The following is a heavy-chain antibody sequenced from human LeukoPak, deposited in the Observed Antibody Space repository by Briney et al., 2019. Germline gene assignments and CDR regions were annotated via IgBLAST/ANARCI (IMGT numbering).Heavy chain of an antibody. Sequence: GSSVKVSCKVSGYTLTELTMHWVRQAPGKGLEWMGGFDPEDGETIYAQKFQGRVTMTEDTSTDTAHMELSGLRSEDTAVYYCATDPYGDYVKVFDYWGQGTLVTVSS. CDR2: FDPEDGET. J-gene: IGHJ4*02. V-gene: IGHV1-24*01. CDR1: GYTLTELT. D-gene: IGHD4-17*01. CDR3: ATDPYGDYVKVFDY.